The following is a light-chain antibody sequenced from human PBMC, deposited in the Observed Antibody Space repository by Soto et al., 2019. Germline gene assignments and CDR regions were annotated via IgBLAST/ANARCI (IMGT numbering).Light chain of an antibody. Sequence: EIVMTQSPATLSVSPGERATLSCRASQSVSSNLAWYQQKPGQAPRLLIYGASTRATGIPARFSGSGSGTEITLTISSLQSEDFAVYYCQQYNNWPQTFGQGIKLEIK. V-gene: IGKV3-15*01. J-gene: IGKJ2*01. CDR2: GAS. CDR1: QSVSSN. CDR3: QQYNNWPQT.